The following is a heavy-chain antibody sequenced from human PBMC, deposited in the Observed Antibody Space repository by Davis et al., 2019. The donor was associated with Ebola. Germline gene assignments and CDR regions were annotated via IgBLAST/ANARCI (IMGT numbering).Heavy chain of an antibody. D-gene: IGHD3-22*01. CDR2: INPNSGAT. V-gene: IGHV1-2*06. Sequence: AASVKVSCKASGYTFIGYYIHWVRQAPGQGLEWMGRINPNSGATNYAQKLQGRITMTRDTSISTAYMEVTRLRSDDTAVYYCARGGITMMVVPRDYYYGMDVWGQGTTVTVSS. CDR1: GYTFIGYY. J-gene: IGHJ6*02. CDR3: ARGGITMMVVPRDYYYGMDV.